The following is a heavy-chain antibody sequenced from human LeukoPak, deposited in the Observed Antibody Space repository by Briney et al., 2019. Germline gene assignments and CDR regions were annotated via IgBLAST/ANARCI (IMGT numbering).Heavy chain of an antibody. CDR2: IYYSGST. D-gene: IGHD6-13*01. V-gene: IGHV4-59*08. CDR3: VRIGYSSSWYTPYYDYYYMDV. CDR1: RGSISSYY. J-gene: IGHJ6*03. Sequence: PSETLSLTCMVSRGSISSYYWSWLRQPRGQGLEWIGYIYYSGSTNYNPSLKRRVTISVDTSKHQLSPQLSTVTAADTAVCYCVRIGYSSSWYTPYYDYYYMDVWGKGTTVTVSS.